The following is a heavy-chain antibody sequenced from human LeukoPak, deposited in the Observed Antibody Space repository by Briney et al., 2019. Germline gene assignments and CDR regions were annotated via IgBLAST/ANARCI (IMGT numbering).Heavy chain of an antibody. D-gene: IGHD2-8*02. J-gene: IGHJ4*02. Sequence: PSETLTLTCTVSGGSISNYYWSWIRQPPGKGLEWIGYISHSGSTNYSPSLKSRVTISLDTSKNQFSLKLSSVTAADTAVYYCAGHHPRNTVDFWGQGTLVTVSS. CDR3: AGHHPRNTVDF. CDR2: ISHSGST. V-gene: IGHV4-59*08. CDR1: GGSISNYY.